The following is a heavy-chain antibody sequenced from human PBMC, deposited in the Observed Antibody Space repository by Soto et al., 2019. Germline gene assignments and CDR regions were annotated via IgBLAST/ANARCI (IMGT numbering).Heavy chain of an antibody. CDR2: ISGSGGST. CDR3: AKEREYYDSSGYYYYYYGMDV. J-gene: IGHJ6*02. Sequence: LRLSCAAPGFTFSSYAMSWVRQAPGKGLEWVSAISGSGGSTYYADSVKGRFTISRDNSKNTLYLQMNSLRAEDTAVYYCAKEREYYDSSGYYYYYYGMDVWGQGTTVTVS. CDR1: GFTFSSYA. D-gene: IGHD3-22*01. V-gene: IGHV3-23*01.